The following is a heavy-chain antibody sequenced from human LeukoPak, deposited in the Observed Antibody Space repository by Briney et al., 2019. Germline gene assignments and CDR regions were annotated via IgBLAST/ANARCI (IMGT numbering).Heavy chain of an antibody. D-gene: IGHD4-17*01. J-gene: IGHJ6*02. CDR3: AKYDYGDYLTREVRFYYYYGMDV. CDR2: ISGSGGST. CDR1: GFTFSSYA. V-gene: IGHV3-23*01. Sequence: PGGSLRLSCAASGFTFSSYAMSWVRQAPGKGLEWVSAISGSGGSTYYADSVKGRFTISRDNSKNTLYLQMNSLRAEDKAVYYCAKYDYGDYLTREVRFYYYYGMDVWGQGTTVTVSS.